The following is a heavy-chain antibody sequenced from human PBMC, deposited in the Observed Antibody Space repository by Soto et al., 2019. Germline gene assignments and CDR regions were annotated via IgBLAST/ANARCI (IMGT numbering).Heavy chain of an antibody. CDR2: FDPEDGET. CDR1: GYTLTELS. CDR3: ATALGYCSGGSCAAFFDY. D-gene: IGHD2-15*01. J-gene: IGHJ4*02. V-gene: IGHV1-24*01. Sequence: QVQLVQSGAEVKKPGASVKVSCKVSGYTLTELSMHWVRQAPGKGLGWMGGFDPEDGETIYAQKFQGRVTMTEDTSTDTAYMELSSLRSEDTAVYYCATALGYCSGGSCAAFFDYWGQGTLVTVSS.